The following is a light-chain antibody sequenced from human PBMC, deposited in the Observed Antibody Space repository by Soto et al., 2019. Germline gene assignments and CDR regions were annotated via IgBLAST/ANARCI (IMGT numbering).Light chain of an antibody. V-gene: IGLV2-14*01. CDR2: DVS. Sequence: QSALTQPASVSGSPGQSITISCTGTSSDVGGYNYVSWYQQHPGKAPKLMIYDVSNRPSGVSNRFSGSKSGNTASLTISGLQAEDEADYYCSSYTGSSTYVVFGGGTTVTVL. CDR1: SSDVGGYNY. J-gene: IGLJ2*01. CDR3: SSYTGSSTYVV.